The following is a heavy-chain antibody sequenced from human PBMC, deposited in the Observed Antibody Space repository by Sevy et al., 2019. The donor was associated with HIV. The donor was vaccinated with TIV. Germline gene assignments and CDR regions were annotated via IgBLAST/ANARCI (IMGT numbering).Heavy chain of an antibody. CDR3: ASPPRGYGGSPFYMDV. J-gene: IGHJ6*03. V-gene: IGHV3-21*01. CDR2: ISSSSSYI. D-gene: IGHD1-26*01. Sequence: GGSLRLSCAASGFTFSSYSMNWVRQAPGKGMEWVSSISSSSSYIYYADSVKGRFTISRDNAKKSLYLQMNSLRAEDTAVYYCASPPRGYGGSPFYMDVWGKGTTVTVSS. CDR1: GFTFSSYS.